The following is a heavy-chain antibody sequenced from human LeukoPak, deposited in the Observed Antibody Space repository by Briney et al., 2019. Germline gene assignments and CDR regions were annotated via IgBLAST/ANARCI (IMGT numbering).Heavy chain of an antibody. Sequence: PGGSLRLSCAASGFTFSSYEMNWVRQAPGKGLEWVSYISSSGSTIYYADSVKGRFTISRDNAKNSLYLQMNSLRAEDTAVYYCARSASFTFGDPTFDIWGQGTMVTVSS. CDR1: GFTFSSYE. CDR3: ARSASFTFGDPTFDI. D-gene: IGHD3-10*01. J-gene: IGHJ3*02. V-gene: IGHV3-48*03. CDR2: ISSSGSTI.